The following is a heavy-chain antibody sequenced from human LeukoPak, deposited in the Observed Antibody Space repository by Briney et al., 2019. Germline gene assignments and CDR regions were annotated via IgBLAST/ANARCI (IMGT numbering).Heavy chain of an antibody. J-gene: IGHJ4*02. CDR2: IRSKANGGTT. Sequence: AGGSLRLSCAASGFTFSSYAMNWVRQAPGKGLEWVGFIRSKANGGTTDYAASVKGRFAISRDDSKSSLYLQMNSLKTEDTAVYYCASSRRYGEFVFDYWGQGTLVTVPS. D-gene: IGHD3-10*01. CDR3: ASSRRYGEFVFDY. V-gene: IGHV3-49*04. CDR1: GFTFSSYA.